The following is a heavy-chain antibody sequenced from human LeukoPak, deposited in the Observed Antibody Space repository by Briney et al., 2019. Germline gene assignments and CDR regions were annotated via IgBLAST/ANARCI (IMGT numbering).Heavy chain of an antibody. V-gene: IGHV4-59*01. Sequence: PSETLSLTCTVSGGSISSYHWSWIRQPPGKGLEWIGYIYYSGSTNYNPSLKSRVTISVDTSKNQFSLKLSSVTAADTAVYYCARGTAAFEYYYYMDVWGKGTTVTISS. J-gene: IGHJ6*03. D-gene: IGHD1-14*01. CDR1: GGSISSYH. CDR2: IYYSGST. CDR3: ARGTAAFEYYYYMDV.